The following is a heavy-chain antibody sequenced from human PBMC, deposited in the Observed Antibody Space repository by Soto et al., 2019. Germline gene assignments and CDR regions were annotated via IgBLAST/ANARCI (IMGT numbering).Heavy chain of an antibody. CDR2: IKKNGSEK. D-gene: IGHD6-19*01. J-gene: IGHJ4*02. V-gene: IGHV3-7*03. CDR3: AGGSGWLIDY. CDR1: GFTFSYYW. Sequence: WGSLCLSCKASGFTFSYYWMNWVRQAPGTGLEWVAIIKKNGSEKYYVDSVKGRFTISSDNAKNSLYLQMDDLRAEDTAVYYWAGGSGWLIDYWGRGTLVTVSS.